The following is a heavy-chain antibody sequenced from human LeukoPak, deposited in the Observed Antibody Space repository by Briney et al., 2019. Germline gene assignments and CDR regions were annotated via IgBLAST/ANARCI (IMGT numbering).Heavy chain of an antibody. J-gene: IGHJ4*02. V-gene: IGHV3-23*01. CDR2: IGASDNST. D-gene: IGHD1-1*01. Sequence: GGSLRLSCAASGFTFSTYAMSWVRQAPGKGLEWVSAIGASDNSTYYTDPVKGRFTISRDNSKNTLYLQMNSLRVEDTAVYYCTTTPMENWGQGTLVTVSS. CDR3: TTTPMEN. CDR1: GFTFSTYA.